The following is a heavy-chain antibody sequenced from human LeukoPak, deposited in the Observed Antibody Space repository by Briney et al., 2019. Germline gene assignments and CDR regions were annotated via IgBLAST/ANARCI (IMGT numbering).Heavy chain of an antibody. V-gene: IGHV4-4*09. CDR3: ARHEDGYCRSTCCYLDAFDF. J-gene: IGHJ3*01. D-gene: IGHD2-2*03. Sequence: PSETLSLTCTVSGGSISSYYWSWIRQPPGKGLEWIGYIYTSGSTNYNPSLKSRVTILVDTSKNQFSLKLSSVTAADTAVYYCARHEDGYCRSTCCYLDAFDFWGQGTMVTVSS. CDR1: GGSISSYY. CDR2: IYTSGST.